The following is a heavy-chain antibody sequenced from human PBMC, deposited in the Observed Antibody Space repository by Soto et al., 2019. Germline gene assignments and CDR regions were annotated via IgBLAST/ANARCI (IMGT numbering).Heavy chain of an antibody. CDR2: ISGSGGST. Sequence: GGSLRLSCAASGFTFSSYAMSWVRQAPGKGLEWVSAISGSGGSTYYADSVKGRFTISRDNSKNTLYLQMNSLRAEDTAVYYCAKDREYYYGSASGFDPWGQGTLVTVSS. CDR1: GFTFSSYA. J-gene: IGHJ5*02. CDR3: AKDREYYYGSASGFDP. V-gene: IGHV3-23*01. D-gene: IGHD3-10*01.